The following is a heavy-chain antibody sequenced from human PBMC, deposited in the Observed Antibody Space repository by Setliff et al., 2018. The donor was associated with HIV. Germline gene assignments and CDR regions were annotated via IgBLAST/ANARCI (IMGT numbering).Heavy chain of an antibody. CDR3: AKPSRGGIGY. Sequence: TSETLSLTCTVSGGSISSHYWSWIRQPPGKGLEWIGSIYYSGSTNYNPSLKSRVTISVDTSKNQFSLKLSSVTAADTAVYYCAKPSRGGIGYWGQGTLVTVSS. CDR1: GGSISSHY. J-gene: IGHJ4*02. D-gene: IGHD3-16*01. CDR2: IYYSGST. V-gene: IGHV4-59*11.